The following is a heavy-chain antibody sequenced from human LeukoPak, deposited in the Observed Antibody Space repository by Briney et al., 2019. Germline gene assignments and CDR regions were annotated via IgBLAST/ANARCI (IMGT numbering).Heavy chain of an antibody. J-gene: IGHJ4*02. CDR1: GGSISIYY. CDR3: TRDRELGF. Sequence: PSETLSLTRTVSGGSISIYYWNWIRQPPGKGLEWIGSIYNSGSTDYNPSLKSRVTISADTSKNQFSLKLRSVTAADTAVYYCTRDRELGFWGQGTLVTVSS. V-gene: IGHV4-59*01. D-gene: IGHD1-26*01. CDR2: IYNSGST.